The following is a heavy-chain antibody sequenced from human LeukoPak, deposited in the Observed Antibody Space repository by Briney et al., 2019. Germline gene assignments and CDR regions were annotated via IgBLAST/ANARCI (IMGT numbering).Heavy chain of an antibody. CDR3: AKDLERTSGSTFDY. CDR2: IRYDGSNK. Sequence: GGSLRLSCAASGFTFSSYGMHWVRQAPGKGLEWVAFIRYDGSNKYYADSVKGRFTISRDNSKNTLYLQMNSLRAEDTAVYYCAKDLERTSGSTFDYWGQGTLVTVSS. J-gene: IGHJ4*02. V-gene: IGHV3-30*02. CDR1: GFTFSSYG. D-gene: IGHD1-26*01.